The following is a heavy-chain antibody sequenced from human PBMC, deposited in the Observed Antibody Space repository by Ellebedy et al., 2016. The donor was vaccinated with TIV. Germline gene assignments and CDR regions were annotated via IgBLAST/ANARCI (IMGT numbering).Heavy chain of an antibody. CDR3: VHIVVVTATGY. Sequence: GESLKISCAASEFTFSGSAMHWVRQASGKGLEWVGRIRSKANNYATAYAASVKGRFTISRDDSKNTAYLQMNSLKTEDTAVHYCVHIVVVTATGYWGQGTLVTVSS. D-gene: IGHD2-21*02. J-gene: IGHJ4*02. CDR1: EFTFSGSA. CDR2: IRSKANNYAT. V-gene: IGHV3-73*01.